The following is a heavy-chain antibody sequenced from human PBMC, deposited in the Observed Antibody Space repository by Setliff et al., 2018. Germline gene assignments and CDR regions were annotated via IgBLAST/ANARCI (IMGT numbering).Heavy chain of an antibody. J-gene: IGHJ4*02. Sequence: GASVKVSCKASGGTFNSNAISWVRQAPGQGLEWMGGINPGGGSTTYAQKFQGRVTMTRDTSTSTVYMELSSLRTEDTAVYYCARGYYDSYARYYVVGDYWGQGTPVTVSS. V-gene: IGHV1-46*02. CDR1: GGTFNSNA. CDR3: ARGYYDSYARYYVVGDY. CDR2: INPGGGST. D-gene: IGHD3-22*01.